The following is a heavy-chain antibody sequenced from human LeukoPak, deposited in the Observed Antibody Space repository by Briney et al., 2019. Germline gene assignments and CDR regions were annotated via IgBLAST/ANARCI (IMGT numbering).Heavy chain of an antibody. CDR3: ARGRARSMIFGGGSYGMDV. Sequence: SETLSLTCAVYGESFSGYYWNWIRQPPGKGLEWIGGINHSGNTDYSPSLKSPVTISLDTSKNQFSLKLSSVTAADTALYYCARGRARSMIFGGGSYGMDVWGQGTTVTVSS. J-gene: IGHJ6*02. D-gene: IGHD3-3*01. CDR1: GESFSGYY. V-gene: IGHV4-34*01. CDR2: INHSGNT.